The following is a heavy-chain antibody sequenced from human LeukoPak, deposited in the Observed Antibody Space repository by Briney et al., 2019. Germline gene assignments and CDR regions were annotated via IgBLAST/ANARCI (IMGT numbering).Heavy chain of an antibody. CDR2: ISSSGGTI. CDR3: ARDLSYCTITSCSYYYYGVDV. CDR1: GFTFSSYE. D-gene: IGHD2-2*01. V-gene: IGHV3-48*03. Sequence: QPGGSLRLSCSASGFTFSSYEMNWVRQAPGKGLEWVSYISSSGGTIYYADSVKGRFTISRDNAKNSLYLQMNSLRAEDTAVYYCARDLSYCTITSCSYYYYGVDVWGQGTTVTVSS. J-gene: IGHJ6*02.